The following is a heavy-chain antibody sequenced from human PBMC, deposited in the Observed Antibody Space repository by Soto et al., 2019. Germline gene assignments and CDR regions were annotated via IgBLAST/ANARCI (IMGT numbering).Heavy chain of an antibody. D-gene: IGHD4-4*01. V-gene: IGHV3-30-3*01. CDR2: LSYDGSNK. CDR3: ARPLWRNDYNWGYFDL. CDR1: GFTLRSYA. J-gene: IGHJ2*01. Sequence: GGSPRLSCAASGFTLRSYAMHWGRPAPGKGLEWVAVLSYDGSNKYYADSVKRQFTISRDNSKNTLYLQMNSLRAEDTAVYYCARPLWRNDYNWGYFDLWGRGTLVTVSS.